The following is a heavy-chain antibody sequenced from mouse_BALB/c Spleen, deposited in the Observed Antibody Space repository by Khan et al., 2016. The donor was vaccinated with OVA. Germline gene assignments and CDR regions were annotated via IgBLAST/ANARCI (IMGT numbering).Heavy chain of an antibody. CDR3: TGDRIDY. J-gene: IGHJ2*01. CDR2: INPTSGYT. CDR1: GYTFTTYW. Sequence: QIQLVQSGAELAKPGASVKMSCKASGYTFTTYWMHWVKQRPGQGLEWIGYINPTSGYTDYNEKLKDRVTFSADKSSNPSFMQLSTLTTEDSAVNYYTGDRIDYWGQGTTLTVSS. V-gene: IGHV1-7*01.